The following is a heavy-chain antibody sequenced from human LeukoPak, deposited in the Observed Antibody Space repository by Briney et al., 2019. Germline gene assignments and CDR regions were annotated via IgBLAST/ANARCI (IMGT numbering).Heavy chain of an antibody. CDR3: AKGLGSGWYLFEY. Sequence: GGSLRLSCAASGFTFSSYAMNWVRQAPGKGLEWVSTISASGDSTYYADSVKGRFTISRDDSKNTLYVQMNSLRAEDTAVYYCAKGLGSGWYLFEYWGQGTLVTVSS. D-gene: IGHD6-19*01. CDR1: GFTFSSYA. CDR2: ISASGDST. J-gene: IGHJ4*02. V-gene: IGHV3-23*01.